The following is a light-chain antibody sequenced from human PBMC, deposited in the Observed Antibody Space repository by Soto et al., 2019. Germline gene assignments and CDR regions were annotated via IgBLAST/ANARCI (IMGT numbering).Light chain of an antibody. CDR3: QQYSSSRVT. CDR2: GAS. Sequence: EIVLTQSPGTLSSSPGERATLSCRASQSVSSSYLAWHQQKPGQAPRLLIYGASSRATGIPDRFSGSGSGTDFTLTISRLEPEDFAVYYCQQYSSSRVTFGQGTRLEIK. J-gene: IGKJ5*01. V-gene: IGKV3-20*01. CDR1: QSVSSSY.